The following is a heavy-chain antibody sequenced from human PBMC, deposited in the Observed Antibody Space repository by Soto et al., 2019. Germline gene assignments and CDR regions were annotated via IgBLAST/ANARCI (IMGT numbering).Heavy chain of an antibody. D-gene: IGHD2-8*01. CDR3: AGRYCPNGVCYTNYYYYIDV. CDR1: GFTFSTYA. V-gene: IGHV3-23*01. CDR2: LTPSGGNT. J-gene: IGHJ6*03. Sequence: EVHLLDSGGGLVQPGGSLRLSCAASGFTFSTYAMTWVRQAPGKGLEWVSTLTPSGGNTYYADSVQGRFTISRDNSMNILYLQMNSLRAEDTAVYYCAGRYCPNGVCYTNYYYYIDVWGEGTTVTVSS.